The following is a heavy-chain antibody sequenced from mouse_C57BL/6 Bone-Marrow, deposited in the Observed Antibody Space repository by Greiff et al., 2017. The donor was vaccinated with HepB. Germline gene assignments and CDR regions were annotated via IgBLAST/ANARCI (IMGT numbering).Heavy chain of an antibody. J-gene: IGHJ1*03. CDR3: ARDPSTVVAPGYFDV. Sequence: EVHLVESGPGLVKPSQSLSLTCSVTGYSITSGYYWNWIRQFPGNKLEWMGYISYDGSNNYNPSLKNRISITRDTSKNQFFLKLNSVTTEDTATYYCARDPSTVVAPGYFDVWGTGTTVTVSS. CDR1: GYSITSGYY. V-gene: IGHV3-6*01. D-gene: IGHD1-1*01. CDR2: ISYDGSN.